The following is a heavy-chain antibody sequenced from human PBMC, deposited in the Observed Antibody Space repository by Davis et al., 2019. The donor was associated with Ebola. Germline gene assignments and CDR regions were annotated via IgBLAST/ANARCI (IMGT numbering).Heavy chain of an antibody. J-gene: IGHJ4*02. CDR2: VWYDGTNK. V-gene: IGHV3-33*01. D-gene: IGHD2-15*01. CDR3: ASDTIVAAISYFDL. CDR1: GFTFSSHG. Sequence: PGGSLRLSCAASGFTFSSHGMHWVRQAPGKGLEWVANVWYDGTNKYYTDSVKGRFTISRDNSRNTLFLQMTSLTAEDTATYYCASDTIVAAISYFDLWGQGTQVTVSS.